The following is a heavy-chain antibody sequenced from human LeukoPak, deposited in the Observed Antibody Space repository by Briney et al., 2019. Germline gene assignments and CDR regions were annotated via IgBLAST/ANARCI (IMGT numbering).Heavy chain of an antibody. V-gene: IGHV4-61*02. CDR3: AREHTEEVGLLASSTWFDP. J-gene: IGHJ5*02. CDR2: IYTSGST. Sequence: ASETLSLTCTVSGGSISSGSYYWSWIRQPAGKGLEWIGRIYTSGSTNYNPSLKSRVTISVDTSKNQFSLKLSSVTAADTAVYYCAREHTEEVGLLASSTWFDPWGQGTLVTVSS. D-gene: IGHD3-22*01. CDR1: GGSISSGSYY.